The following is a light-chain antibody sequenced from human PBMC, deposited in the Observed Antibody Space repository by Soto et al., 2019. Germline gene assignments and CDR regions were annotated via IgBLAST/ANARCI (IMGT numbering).Light chain of an antibody. CDR3: AAGDDSLSGVV. CDR2: RNN. Sequence: QSVLTQPPSASGTPGQRVTISCSGSSSNIGSNFIYWYQQLPGTAPKLLIDRNNQRPSGVPDRFSGSKSGTSASLAISGLRSEDEGDYHCAAGDDSLSGVVFGGGTKLTVL. V-gene: IGLV1-47*01. J-gene: IGLJ2*01. CDR1: SSNIGSNF.